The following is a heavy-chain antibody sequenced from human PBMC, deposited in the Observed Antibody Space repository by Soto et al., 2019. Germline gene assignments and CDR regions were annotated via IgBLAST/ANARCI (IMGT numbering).Heavy chain of an antibody. D-gene: IGHD6-19*01. CDR3: ARDSSSGWYYFDY. Sequence: VSVKSRITINPDTSKNQFSLQLNSVTPEDTAVHFCARDSSSGWYYFDYWGQGSLVTVSS. V-gene: IGHV6-1*01. J-gene: IGHJ4*02.